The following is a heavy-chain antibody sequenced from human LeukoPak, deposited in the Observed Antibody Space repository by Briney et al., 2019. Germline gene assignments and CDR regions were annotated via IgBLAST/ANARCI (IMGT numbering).Heavy chain of an antibody. D-gene: IGHD2-8*01. Sequence: GGSLRLSCAASGFPFSTYSMNWVRQAPGKGLEWVSYITSSSSSIYYTDSVKGRFTISRDDAKNSLYLQMNSLRDEDTAVYYCARDPGGCTNGVCYPDYWGQGTLVTVSS. CDR1: GFPFSTYS. V-gene: IGHV3-48*02. CDR3: ARDPGGCTNGVCYPDY. J-gene: IGHJ4*02. CDR2: ITSSSSSI.